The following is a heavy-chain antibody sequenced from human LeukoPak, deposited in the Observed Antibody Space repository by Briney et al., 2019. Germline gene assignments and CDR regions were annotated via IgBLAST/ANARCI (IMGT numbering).Heavy chain of an antibody. CDR2: INHSGST. J-gene: IGHJ4*02. CDR3: ARVGYYYGSGTDY. V-gene: IGHV4-34*01. Sequence: SETLSLTCTVSGGSIGSYYWSWIRQPPGKGLEWIGEINHSGSTNYNPSLKSRVTISVDTSKNQFSLKLSSVTAADTAVYYCARVGYYYGSGTDYWGQGTLVTVSS. CDR1: GGSIGSYY. D-gene: IGHD3-10*01.